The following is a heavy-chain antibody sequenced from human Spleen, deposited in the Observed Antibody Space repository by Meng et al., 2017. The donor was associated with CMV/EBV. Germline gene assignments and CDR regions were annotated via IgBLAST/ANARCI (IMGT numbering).Heavy chain of an antibody. CDR2: INPSGGST. D-gene: IGHD3-22*01. J-gene: IGHJ6*02. CDR1: GYTFISYN. Sequence: ASVKVSCKASGYTFISYNMHWVRQAPGQGLEWMGKINPSGGSTSYSQRLQGRVTMTRDMSTSTVYMELSSLRSEDTAVYYCARDMIVADSTGGYYYYGMDVWGQGTTVTVSS. V-gene: IGHV1-46*04. CDR3: ARDMIVADSTGGYYYYGMDV.